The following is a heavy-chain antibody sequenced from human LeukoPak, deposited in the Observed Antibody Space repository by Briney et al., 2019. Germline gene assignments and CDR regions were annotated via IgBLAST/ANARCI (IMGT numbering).Heavy chain of an antibody. D-gene: IGHD3-22*01. CDR2: INPSGGNT. J-gene: IGHJ4*02. CDR3: ARDQGYDSSGYYYYQFDY. Sequence: ASVKVSCKASGYTFTSYYLQWVRQAPGQGLEWMGIINPSGGNTSYAQKFQGRVTMTRDMSTSTVYMELSSLRSEDTAVNYCARDQGYDSSGYYYYQFDYWGQGTLVTVSS. CDR1: GYTFTSYY. V-gene: IGHV1-46*01.